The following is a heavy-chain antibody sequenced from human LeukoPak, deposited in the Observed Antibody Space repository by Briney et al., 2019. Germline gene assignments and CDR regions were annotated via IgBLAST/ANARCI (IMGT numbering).Heavy chain of an antibody. Sequence: GGSDTLSCAASGFTFSSYWMSWVRQAPGKGLEWVANIKQDGSEKYYVDSVKGRFTISGDNAKNSVYLQMNSLRAEDTAVYYCVRGYYYHFMDVLGKGSTLSVSS. V-gene: IGHV3-7*01. CDR2: IKQDGSEK. J-gene: IGHJ6*03. CDR3: VRGYYYHFMDV. CDR1: GFTFSSYW.